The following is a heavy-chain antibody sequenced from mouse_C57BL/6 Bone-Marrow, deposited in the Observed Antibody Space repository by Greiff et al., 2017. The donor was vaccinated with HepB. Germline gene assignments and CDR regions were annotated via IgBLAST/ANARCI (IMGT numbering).Heavy chain of an antibody. J-gene: IGHJ4*01. CDR3: AIWAYYYGSSPFAMDY. Sequence: QVQLQQPGAELVKPGASVKVSCKASGYTFTSYWMHWVKQRPGQGLEWIGRIHPSDSDTNYNQKFKGKATLTVDKSSSTAYMQLSSLTSEDSAVYYCAIWAYYYGSSPFAMDYWGQGTSVTVSS. CDR2: IHPSDSDT. V-gene: IGHV1-74*01. CDR1: GYTFTSYW. D-gene: IGHD1-1*01.